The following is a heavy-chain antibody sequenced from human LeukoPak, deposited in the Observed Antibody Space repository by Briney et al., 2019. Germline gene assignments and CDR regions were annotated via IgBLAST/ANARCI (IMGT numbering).Heavy chain of an antibody. CDR3: ARVPIMITFGGVSPDSPLSH. V-gene: IGHV4-39*07. CDR1: GGSISSSSSY. Sequence: SGTLSLTCTVSGGSISSSSSYWGWIRQPPGKGLEWIGSIYYSGSTYYNPSLKSRVTISVDTSKNQFSLKLSSVTAADTAVYYCARVPIMITFGGVSPDSPLSHWGQGTLVTVSS. CDR2: IYYSGST. J-gene: IGHJ4*02. D-gene: IGHD3-16*01.